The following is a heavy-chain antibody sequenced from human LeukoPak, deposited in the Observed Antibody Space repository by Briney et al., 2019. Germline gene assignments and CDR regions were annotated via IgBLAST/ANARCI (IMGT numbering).Heavy chain of an antibody. V-gene: IGHV1-18*01. Sequence: ASVKVPCKASAYTFTNYGMTWVRQAPGQGLEWMGWISAYNGNTNYAQKLQGRVTMTTDTSTSTAYMELRSLRSDDTAVYYCARENSGGYTDYWGQGTLVSVSS. CDR2: ISAYNGNT. J-gene: IGHJ4*02. CDR1: AYTFTNYG. D-gene: IGHD5-12*01. CDR3: ARENSGGYTDY.